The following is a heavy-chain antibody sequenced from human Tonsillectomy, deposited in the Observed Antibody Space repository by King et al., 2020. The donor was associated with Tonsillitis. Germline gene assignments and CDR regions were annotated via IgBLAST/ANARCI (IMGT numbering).Heavy chain of an antibody. Sequence: VQLVESGGGLVQPGGSLRLSCAASGFTFSSYAMSWVRQAPGKGLEWVSSISGSGGSTYDADSVKGRFTISRDNSKNTLYLQMNSLRAEDTAVYFCAKAITMIVVVILDYWGQGTLVTVSS. CDR2: ISGSGGST. CDR3: AKAITMIVVVILDY. CDR1: GFTFSSYA. V-gene: IGHV3-23*04. D-gene: IGHD3-22*01. J-gene: IGHJ4*02.